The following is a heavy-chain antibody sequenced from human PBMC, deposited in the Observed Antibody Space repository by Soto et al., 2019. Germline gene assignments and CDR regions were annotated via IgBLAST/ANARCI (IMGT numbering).Heavy chain of an antibody. CDR3: ARRYGVAFDI. CDR1: GGSISSYY. Sequence: QVQLQESGPGLVKPSETLSLTCTVSGGSISSYYWSWIRQPPGKGLEWIGYIYYIGSTNYNPSLKSRVTIAVDTSKNQFALQLSSVTAADTAVYYCARRYGVAFDIWGQGTMVTVSS. V-gene: IGHV4-59*08. J-gene: IGHJ3*02. D-gene: IGHD3-10*01. CDR2: IYYIGST.